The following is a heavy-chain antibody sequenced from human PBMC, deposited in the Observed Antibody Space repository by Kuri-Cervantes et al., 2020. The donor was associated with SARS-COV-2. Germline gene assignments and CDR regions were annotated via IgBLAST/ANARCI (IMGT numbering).Heavy chain of an antibody. J-gene: IGHJ4*02. Sequence: GESLKISCAASGFTFSNAWMSWVRQAPGKGLEWVGRVRGKANNYATAYAASVKGRFTISRDDSKNMAYLQMNSLKTEDTAVYYCTTELLWFGESLGFDYWGQGTLVTVSS. V-gene: IGHV3-73*01. CDR3: TTELLWFGESLGFDY. CDR2: VRGKANNYAT. D-gene: IGHD3-10*01. CDR1: GFTFSNAW.